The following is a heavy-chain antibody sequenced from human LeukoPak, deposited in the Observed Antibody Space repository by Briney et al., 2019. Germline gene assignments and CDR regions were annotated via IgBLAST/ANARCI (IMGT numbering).Heavy chain of an antibody. V-gene: IGHV3-7*01. CDR1: GFTFSNYW. CDR3: ARDKDTY. J-gene: IGHJ4*02. Sequence: GGSLRLSCAASGFTFSNYWMSWVRQAPGKGLEWVAHINKDGSEKYYVDSVKGRFTISRDNAKNSLYLQMNSLRVEDTAVYYCARDKDTYWGQGTLVTVSS. CDR2: INKDGSEK.